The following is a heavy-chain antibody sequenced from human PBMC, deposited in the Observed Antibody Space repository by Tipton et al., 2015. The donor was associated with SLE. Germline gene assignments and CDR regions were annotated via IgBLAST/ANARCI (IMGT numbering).Heavy chain of an antibody. D-gene: IGHD1-26*01. Sequence: LRLSCTVSGFTFGDYAMSWVRQAPGKGLEWIGSMFHSGSTYYNPSLKSRVTISIDTSKDQFSLKLSSVTAADTAVYYCARVYSGSYYSFDYWGQGTLVTVSS. CDR3: ARVYSGSYYSFDY. V-gene: IGHV4-38-2*02. J-gene: IGHJ4*02. CDR2: MFHSGST. CDR1: GFTFGDYA.